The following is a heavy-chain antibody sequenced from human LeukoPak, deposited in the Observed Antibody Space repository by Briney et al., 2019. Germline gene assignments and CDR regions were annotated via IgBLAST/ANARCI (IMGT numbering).Heavy chain of an antibody. J-gene: IGHJ4*02. V-gene: IGHV3-21*04. CDR1: GFNFSNYS. CDR2: MIGSGRYI. Sequence: GGSLRLSCAASGFNFSNYSMNWVRQAPGKGLEWVSSMIGSGRYINYADSVKGRFTISRDNSKNTLYLQMNSLRAEDTAVYYCARVTCSGGSCSNFDFWGQGTLVTVSS. D-gene: IGHD2-15*01. CDR3: ARVTCSGGSCSNFDF.